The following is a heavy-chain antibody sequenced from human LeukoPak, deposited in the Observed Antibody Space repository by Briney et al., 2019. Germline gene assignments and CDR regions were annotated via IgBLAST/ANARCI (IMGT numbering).Heavy chain of an antibody. CDR1: GFTFSCYW. CDR3: ARGRFLEAGFDY. CDR2: IKQDGSEK. J-gene: IGHJ4*02. V-gene: IGHV3-7*01. Sequence: GGSLRLSCAASGFTFSCYWMSWVRQAPGKGLEWVANIKQDGSEKYYVDSVKGRFTISRDNAKNSLYLQMNSLRAEDTAVYYCARGRFLEAGFDYWGQGTLVTVSS. D-gene: IGHD3-3*01.